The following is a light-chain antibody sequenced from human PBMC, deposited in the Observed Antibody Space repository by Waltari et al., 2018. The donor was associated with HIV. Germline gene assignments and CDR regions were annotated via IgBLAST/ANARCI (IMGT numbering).Light chain of an antibody. CDR2: GAS. CDR1: QSVSSSY. CDR3: QQHGTSPLT. Sequence: EIVLTQSPGTLSLSPGERATLSCRASQSVSSSYLAWYQHQPGQGPRLLISGASSRATGIPDRFSGSGSGTDFTLTISRLETEDFAVYYCQQHGTSPLTFGGGTKVEIK. V-gene: IGKV3-20*01. J-gene: IGKJ4*01.